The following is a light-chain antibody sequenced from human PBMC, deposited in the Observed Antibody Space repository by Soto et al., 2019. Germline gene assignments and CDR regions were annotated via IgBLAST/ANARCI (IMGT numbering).Light chain of an antibody. CDR3: QQRGNWPKT. CDR2: DAS. CDR1: QSVSSS. J-gene: IGKJ1*01. Sequence: EIVLTQSPNTLSFSPGERATLSCRASQSVSSSLVWYQQKPGQAPRLLIYDASNRATGIPARFSGSGSGTDFTLTISSLEPEDFAVYYCQQRGNWPKTFGQGTKV. V-gene: IGKV3-11*01.